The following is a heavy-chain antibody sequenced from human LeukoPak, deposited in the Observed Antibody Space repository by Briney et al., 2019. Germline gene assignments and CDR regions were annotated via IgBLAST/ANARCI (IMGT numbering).Heavy chain of an antibody. CDR3: AKGRYQLLSLYFFDY. CDR2: ISGSGGST. CDR1: GFTFSSYG. Sequence: PGGSLRLSCAASGFTFSSYGMSWVRQAPGEGLEWVSVISGSGGSTYYADSVKGRFTISRDNSKNTLYLQMNSLRAEDTAVFYCAKGRYQLLSLYFFDYWGQGTLVTVSS. V-gene: IGHV3-23*01. J-gene: IGHJ4*02. D-gene: IGHD2-2*01.